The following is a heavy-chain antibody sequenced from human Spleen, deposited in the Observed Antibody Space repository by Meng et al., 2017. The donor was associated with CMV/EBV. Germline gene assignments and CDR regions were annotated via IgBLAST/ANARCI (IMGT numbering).Heavy chain of an antibody. CDR2: IYYSGST. CDR1: CGSIRSSSCY. Sequence: SCGSIRSSSCYWGWIRQPPVKGLECIGSIYYSGSTYYKPSLKSRVTISVDTSKNQFSLKLSSVTAADTAVYYCARNTMVRGVITSPDYWGQGTLVTVSS. CDR3: ARNTMVRGVITSPDY. J-gene: IGHJ4*02. D-gene: IGHD3-10*01. V-gene: IGHV4-39*07.